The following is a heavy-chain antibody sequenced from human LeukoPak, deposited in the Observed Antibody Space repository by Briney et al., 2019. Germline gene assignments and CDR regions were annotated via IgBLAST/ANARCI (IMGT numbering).Heavy chain of an antibody. Sequence: GESLKISCKGSGYSFTSYWIGWVRQMPGKGLEWMGIIYPGDSGTRYSPSFQGQVTISADKSISTAYLQLSSLKASDTAMYYCARFRGYCSSTSCSQADYWGQGTLVTVSS. CDR1: GYSFTSYW. CDR3: ARFRGYCSSTSCSQADY. V-gene: IGHV5-51*01. D-gene: IGHD2-2*01. CDR2: IYPGDSGT. J-gene: IGHJ4*02.